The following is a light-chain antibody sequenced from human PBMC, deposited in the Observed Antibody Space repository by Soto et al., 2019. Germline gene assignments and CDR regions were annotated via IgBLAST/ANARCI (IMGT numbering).Light chain of an antibody. CDR1: QSVSSN. Sequence: IVMTQSPVTLSVSPGERATLSCRASQSVSSNLAWYQQKPGQAPRLLIYGASTRAAGIAARFSGSGSGTEFTLTTSSLQSEDFALYYCQQYGSSIQTFGQGTKVDIK. CDR2: GAS. V-gene: IGKV3-15*01. J-gene: IGKJ1*01. CDR3: QQYGSSIQT.